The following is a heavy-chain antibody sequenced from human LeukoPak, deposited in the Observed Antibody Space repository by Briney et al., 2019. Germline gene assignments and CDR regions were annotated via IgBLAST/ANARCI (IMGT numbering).Heavy chain of an antibody. V-gene: IGHV1-18*04. CDR1: GYTFTQYF. CDR2: IRSDSGNT. J-gene: IGHJ4*02. Sequence: ASVKVSCKGSGYTFTQYFIHWVRQAPGQGLEWMGRIRSDSGNTEYAQRFQGRVTMTTDTSTSTAYMELRSLRSDDTAVYYCARDIAVTIPADYWGQGTLVTVSS. D-gene: IGHD6-19*01. CDR3: ARDIAVTIPADY.